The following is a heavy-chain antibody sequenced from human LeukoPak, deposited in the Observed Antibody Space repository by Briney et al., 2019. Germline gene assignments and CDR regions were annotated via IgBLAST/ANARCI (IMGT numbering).Heavy chain of an antibody. CDR3: AKAFPKGIAVAGPDY. CDR2: ISSSGGNT. V-gene: IGHV3-23*01. D-gene: IGHD6-19*01. CDR1: GFTFSSYA. J-gene: IGHJ4*02. Sequence: GGSLRLSCTASGFTFSSYAMSWVRQAPGKGLEWVSGISSSGGNTYHADSVKGRFTISRDNSKNTLYLQMNSLRAEDTAVYYCAKAFPKGIAVAGPDYWGQGTLVTVSS.